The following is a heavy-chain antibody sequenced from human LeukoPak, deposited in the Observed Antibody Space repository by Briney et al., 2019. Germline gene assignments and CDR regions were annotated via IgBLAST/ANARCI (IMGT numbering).Heavy chain of an antibody. D-gene: IGHD5-18*01. Sequence: GGSLRLSCAASGFTFSSYSMNWVRQAPGKGLEWVSSISSSSSYIYYADSVKGRFTISRDNAKNSLYLQMNSLRAEDTAVYYCARDRPTETASLAMANDYWGQGTLVTVSS. CDR2: ISSSSSYI. CDR1: GFTFSSYS. V-gene: IGHV3-21*01. CDR3: ARDRPTETASLAMANDY. J-gene: IGHJ4*02.